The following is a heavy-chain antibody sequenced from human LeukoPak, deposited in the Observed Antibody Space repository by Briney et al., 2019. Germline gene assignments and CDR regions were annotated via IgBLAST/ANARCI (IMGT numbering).Heavy chain of an antibody. D-gene: IGHD3-10*01. CDR3: ARTYGYYYGSGSRYFDL. CDR2: IYYSGST. V-gene: IGHV4-59*01. Sequence: PSETLSLTCTVSGGSISSYYWSWIRQPPGKGLEWIGYIYYSGSTNYNPSLKSRVTISVDTSKNQFSLKLSSVTAADTAVYYCARTYGYYYGSGSRYFDLWGRGTLVTVSS. J-gene: IGHJ2*01. CDR1: GGSISSYY.